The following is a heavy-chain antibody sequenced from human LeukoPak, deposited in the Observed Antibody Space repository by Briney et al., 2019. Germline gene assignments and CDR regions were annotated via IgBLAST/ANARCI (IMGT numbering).Heavy chain of an antibody. CDR2: ISYDGRQN. CDR3: ARDPNGDYVGAFDG. V-gene: IGHV3-30*04. CDR1: GFTFSTYA. D-gene: IGHD4-17*01. Sequence: QPGRSLRLSCAASGFTFSTYAMNWVRQAPGKGLEWVAVISYDGRQNYYADSVKGRFTISRDNSKNMLYLQMNSLRGEDTAVYYCARDPNGDYVGAFDGWGQGTMVTVSS. J-gene: IGHJ3*01.